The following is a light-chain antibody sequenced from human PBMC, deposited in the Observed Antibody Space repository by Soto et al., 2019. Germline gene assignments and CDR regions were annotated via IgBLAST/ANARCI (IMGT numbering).Light chain of an antibody. Sequence: QSVLTQPASVSGSPGQSIAISCTGTRSDVGAYNYVSWYQPHPGKAPKLMISEVTNRPSGVSDRFSGSKSGNTASLTISGLQAEDEADYYCSSFTSRFTFVFGTGTKVTVL. CDR3: SSFTSRFTFV. V-gene: IGLV2-14*01. CDR1: RSDVGAYNY. J-gene: IGLJ1*01. CDR2: EVT.